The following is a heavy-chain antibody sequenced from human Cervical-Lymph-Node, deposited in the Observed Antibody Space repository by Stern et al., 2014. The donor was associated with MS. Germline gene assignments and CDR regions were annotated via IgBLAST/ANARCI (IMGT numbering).Heavy chain of an antibody. CDR1: GYRFTANW. CDR2: IYPGDSDT. V-gene: IGHV5-51*01. CDR3: ARDYGDYAFDY. D-gene: IGHD4-17*01. Sequence: EVQLEESGAEVKKPGESLKISCKGSGYRFTANWIAWVRQMPGNGLAWMGIIYPGDSDTRYSPSFQGQVTISADKSISTAYLQWSSLKASDTAMYYCARDYGDYAFDYWGQGTLVTVSS. J-gene: IGHJ4*02.